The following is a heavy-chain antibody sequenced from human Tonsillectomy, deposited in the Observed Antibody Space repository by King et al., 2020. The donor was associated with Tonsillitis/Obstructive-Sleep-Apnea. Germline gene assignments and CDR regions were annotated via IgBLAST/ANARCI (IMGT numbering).Heavy chain of an antibody. CDR2: IKQDGTEK. CDR1: GFTFSSYW. Sequence: VQLVESGGGLVQPGGSLRLSCAASGFTFSSYWMSWVRQAPGKGLEWVANIKQDGTEKYYVDSVRGRFTIYRDNAKNTLYLQMNSLRAEDTAVYYCAREAWGSLDSWGQGTLVTVSS. CDR3: AREAWGSLDS. J-gene: IGHJ4*02. V-gene: IGHV3-7*03. D-gene: IGHD3-16*01.